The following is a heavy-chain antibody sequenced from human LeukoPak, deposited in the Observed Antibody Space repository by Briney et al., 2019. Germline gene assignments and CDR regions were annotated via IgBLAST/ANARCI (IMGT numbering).Heavy chain of an antibody. V-gene: IGHV3-21*01. Sequence: GGSLRLSCAASGFTFSSYWMNWVRQAPGKGLEWVSSISSSSYIYYADSVKGRFTISRDNAKNSLYLQMNSLRAEDTAVYYCARGNCSSTSCRNGYFDYWGQGTLVTVSS. CDR2: ISSSSYI. D-gene: IGHD2-2*01. CDR3: ARGNCSSTSCRNGYFDY. J-gene: IGHJ4*02. CDR1: GFTFSSYW.